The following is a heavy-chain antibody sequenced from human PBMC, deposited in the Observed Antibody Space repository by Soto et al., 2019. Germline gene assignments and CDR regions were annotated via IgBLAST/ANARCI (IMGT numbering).Heavy chain of an antibody. Sequence: QVQLQESGPGLVKPSQTLSLTCTVSGGSMSRGEYYWNWIRQHPEKGLEWIGYINYRGSTFYNPSIKSRLTISVDTSKNQFSLKLTSVTAADTAMYYCARDAPGAAPYWGQGTLVTVSS. CDR3: ARDAPGAAPY. V-gene: IGHV4-31*03. CDR2: INYRGST. CDR1: GGSMSRGEYY. D-gene: IGHD6-13*01. J-gene: IGHJ4*02.